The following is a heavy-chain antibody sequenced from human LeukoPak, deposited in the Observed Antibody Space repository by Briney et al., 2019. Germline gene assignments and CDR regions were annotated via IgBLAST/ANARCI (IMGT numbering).Heavy chain of an antibody. CDR3: AKGAPITYYDYVWGRTDAFDI. Sequence: SETLSLTCTVSGGSISSSSYYWGWIRQPPGKGLVWIGRIYYSGSTYYNPSLKSRVTISVDTSKNQFSLKLSSVTAADTAVYYCAKGAPITYYDYVWGRTDAFDIWGQGTMVTVSS. CDR1: GGSISSSSYY. V-gene: IGHV4-39*07. J-gene: IGHJ3*02. CDR2: IYYSGST. D-gene: IGHD3-16*01.